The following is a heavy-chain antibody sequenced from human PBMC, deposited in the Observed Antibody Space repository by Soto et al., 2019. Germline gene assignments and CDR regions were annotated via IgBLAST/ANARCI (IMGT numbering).Heavy chain of an antibody. D-gene: IGHD6-13*01. J-gene: IGHJ4*02. CDR2: IYYSGST. CDR1: GGSISSYY. Sequence: SETLSLTCTVSGGSISSYYWSWIRQPPGKGLEWIGYIYYSGSTNYNPSLKSRVTISVDTSKNQFSLKLSSVTAADTAVYYCAGNLNPGIAAAGTYVFDYWGQGTLVTVSS. V-gene: IGHV4-59*01. CDR3: AGNLNPGIAAAGTYVFDY.